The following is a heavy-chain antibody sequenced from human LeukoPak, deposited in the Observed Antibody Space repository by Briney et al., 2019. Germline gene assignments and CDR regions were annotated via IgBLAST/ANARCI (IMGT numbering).Heavy chain of an antibody. CDR3: AKGAYGDYGQDY. D-gene: IGHD4-17*01. CDR1: GFTVSSDY. CDR2: ISGSGGST. J-gene: IGHJ4*02. V-gene: IGHV3-23*01. Sequence: GGSLRLSCAASGFTVSSDYMSWVRQAPGKGLEWVSSISGSGGSTYFADSVKGRFTISRDNSKNTLYLQMNSLRAEDTAIYFCAKGAYGDYGQDYWGQGTLVTVSS.